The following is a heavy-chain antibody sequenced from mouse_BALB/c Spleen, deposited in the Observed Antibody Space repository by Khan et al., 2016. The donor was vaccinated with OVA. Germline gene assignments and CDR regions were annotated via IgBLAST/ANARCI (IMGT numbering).Heavy chain of an antibody. CDR1: GYTFSDYW. J-gene: IGHJ2*01. CDR3: ARVNYGSRDYFDY. D-gene: IGHD1-1*01. Sequence: QIQLVQSGAELMKPGASVKISCKATGYTFSDYWLEWVKQRPGHGLEWIGEILPGSGSRNYNEKFKGKATFTADIPSKTTYMQLSSLTSEDSAVYYCARVNYGSRDYFDYWGQGTTLTVSS. V-gene: IGHV1-9*01. CDR2: ILPGSGSR.